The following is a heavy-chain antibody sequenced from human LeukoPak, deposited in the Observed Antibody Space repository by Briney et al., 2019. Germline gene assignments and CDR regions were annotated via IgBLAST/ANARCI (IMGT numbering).Heavy chain of an antibody. J-gene: IGHJ4*02. CDR1: GGTFSSYA. V-gene: IGHV1-69*05. CDR3: ARGSEDTMARGVWAQPFDY. Sequence: SVKVSCKASGGTFSSYAISWVRQAPGQGLEWMGGIIPIFGTANYAQKFQGRVTITTDESTSTAYMELSSLRSEDTAVYYCARGSEDTMARGVWAQPFDYWGQGTLVTVSS. CDR2: IIPIFGTA. D-gene: IGHD3-10*01.